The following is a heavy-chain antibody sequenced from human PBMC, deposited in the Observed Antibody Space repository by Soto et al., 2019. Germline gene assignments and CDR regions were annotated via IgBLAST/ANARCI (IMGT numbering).Heavy chain of an antibody. J-gene: IGHJ4*02. D-gene: IGHD2-21*02. CDR1: GFTFNNYA. CDR3: ARGGLGQLTAIDY. V-gene: IGHV3-23*01. Sequence: DVQLLESGGGLVQPGGSLRISCAASGFTFNNYAMSWVRQTPGEGLVYVSSLTDTGYTTYYADSVRGRFTISRDNSRNTVDLQMNSLIVDDTAIYYCARGGLGQLTAIDYWGQGTLVTVSS. CDR2: LTDTGYTT.